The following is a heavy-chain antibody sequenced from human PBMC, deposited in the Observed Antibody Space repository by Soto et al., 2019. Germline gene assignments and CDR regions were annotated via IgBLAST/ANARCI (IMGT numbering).Heavy chain of an antibody. D-gene: IGHD1-26*01. CDR1: GGSISSDGYY. CDR2: IYHSGST. J-gene: IGHJ3*01. V-gene: IGHV4-31*11. CDR3: ARYSTYRSDGFDL. Sequence: QVQLQESGPGLVKPSQTLSLTCAVSGGSISSDGYYWTWMRQHPGEGLEWIGYIYHSGSTYYNPSLNSRVTVSVDRSKNHYSLRLSSVTAADTAVYFCARYSTYRSDGFDLWGQGTMVTVS.